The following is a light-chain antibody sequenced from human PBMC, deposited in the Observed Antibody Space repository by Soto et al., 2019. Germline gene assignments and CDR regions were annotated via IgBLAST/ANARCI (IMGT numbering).Light chain of an antibody. CDR3: QTWGTGILVV. J-gene: IGLJ2*01. CDR1: SGHSRYA. Sequence: QLVLTQSPSASASLGASVKLTCTLSSGHSRYAIAWHQQQPEKGPRYLMKVNTDGSHILGDGIPDRFSGSSSGAERYLTISSLQSEDEADYYCQTWGTGILVVFGGGTKLTVL. V-gene: IGLV4-69*01. CDR2: VNTDGSH.